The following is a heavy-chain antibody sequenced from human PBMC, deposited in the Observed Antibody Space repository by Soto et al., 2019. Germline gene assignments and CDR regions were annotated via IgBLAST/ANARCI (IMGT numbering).Heavy chain of an antibody. V-gene: IGHV1-69*02. CDR3: ARGVYNSWGGYYFDY. J-gene: IGHJ4*02. CDR1: GGTFSSYT. Sequence: QVQLVQSGAEVKKPGSSVKVSCKASGGTFSSYTISWVRQAPGQGLEWMGRIIPILGIANYAQKFQGRVTITADKSTSTAYMEMSRLRSEDTAVYYCARGVYNSWGGYYFDYWGQGTLVTVSS. D-gene: IGHD2-21*01. CDR2: IIPILGIA.